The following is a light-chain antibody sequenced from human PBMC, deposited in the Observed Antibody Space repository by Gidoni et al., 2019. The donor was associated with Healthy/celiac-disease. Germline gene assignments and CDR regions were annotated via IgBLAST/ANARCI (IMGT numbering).Light chain of an antibody. J-gene: IGKJ3*01. CDR2: AAS. CDR3: QQSYSTLT. Sequence: DIQITQSPSSLSASVGDRVTITFRASQSISSYLNWDQQKTGKAPKLLIYAASSLQSGVPSRFSGSGSGTDFTLTISSLQPEDFATYYCQQSYSTLTFGPGTKVDIK. V-gene: IGKV1-39*01. CDR1: QSISSY.